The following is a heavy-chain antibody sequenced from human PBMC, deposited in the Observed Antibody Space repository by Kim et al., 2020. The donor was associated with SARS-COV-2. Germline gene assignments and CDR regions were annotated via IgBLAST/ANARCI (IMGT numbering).Heavy chain of an antibody. CDR3: AKALYPWARPALWNY. CDR1: GFTFSSYG. J-gene: IGHJ4*02. V-gene: IGHV3-30*18. CDR2: ISYDGSNK. Sequence: GGSLRLSCAASGFTFSSYGMHWVRQAPGKGLEWVAVISYDGSNKYYADSVKGRFTISRDNSKNTLYLQMNSLRAEDTAVYYCAKALYPWARPALWNYWGQGTLVTVSS. D-gene: IGHD2-2*01.